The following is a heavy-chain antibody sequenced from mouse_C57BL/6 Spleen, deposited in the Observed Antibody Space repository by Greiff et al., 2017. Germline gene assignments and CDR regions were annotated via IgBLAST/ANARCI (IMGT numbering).Heavy chain of an antibody. CDR1: GFSLTSYG. CDR3: ARHRGLYYGSGYFDV. J-gene: IGHJ1*03. V-gene: IGHV2-6-1*01. D-gene: IGHD1-1*01. Sequence: VQRVESGPGLVAPSQSLSITCTVSGFSLTSYGVHWVRQPPGKGLEWLVVIWSDGSTTYNSALKSRLSISKDNSKSQVFLKMNSLQTDDTAMYYCARHRGLYYGSGYFDVWGTGTTVTVSS. CDR2: IWSDGST.